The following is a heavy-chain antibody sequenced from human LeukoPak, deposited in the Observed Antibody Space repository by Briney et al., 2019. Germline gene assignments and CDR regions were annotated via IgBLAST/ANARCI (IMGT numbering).Heavy chain of an antibody. CDR2: INPNSGGT. D-gene: IGHD2-21*02. V-gene: IGHV1-2*02. CDR3: ARVLCGGDCPDY. CDR1: GYTFTDYY. J-gene: IGHJ4*02. Sequence: ASVKVSCKASGYTFTDYYMHWVRQAPGQGLEWMGWINPNSGGTNYAQKFQGRVTMTRDTSISTAYMELSRLRSDDTAVYYCARVLCGGDCPDYWGQGTLVTVSS.